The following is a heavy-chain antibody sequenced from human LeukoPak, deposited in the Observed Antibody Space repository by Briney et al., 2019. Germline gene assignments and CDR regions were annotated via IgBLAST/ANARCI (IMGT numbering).Heavy chain of an antibody. V-gene: IGHV1-69*04. Sequence: ASVEVSCKGSGGTFSSYAISWVRQAPGQGLEWMGRIIPILGIANYAQKFQGRVTITADKSTSTAYMELSSLRSEDTAVYYCASECSGGSCYPYWGQGTLVTVSS. D-gene: IGHD2-15*01. CDR3: ASECSGGSCYPY. J-gene: IGHJ4*02. CDR2: IIPILGIA. CDR1: GGTFSSYA.